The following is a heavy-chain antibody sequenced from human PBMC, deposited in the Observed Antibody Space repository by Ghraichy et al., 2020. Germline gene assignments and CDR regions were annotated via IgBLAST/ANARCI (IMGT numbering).Heavy chain of an antibody. V-gene: IGHV3-48*01. J-gene: IGHJ6*02. CDR3: ASGLKAIAAAMDV. Sequence: ESLNISCAASGFTFSSYSMNWVRQAPGKGLEWVSYISSSSSTIYYADSVKGRFTISRDNAKNSLYLQMNSLRAEDTAVYYCASGLKAIAAAMDVWGQGTTVTVSS. CDR2: ISSSSSTI. D-gene: IGHD6-13*01. CDR1: GFTFSSYS.